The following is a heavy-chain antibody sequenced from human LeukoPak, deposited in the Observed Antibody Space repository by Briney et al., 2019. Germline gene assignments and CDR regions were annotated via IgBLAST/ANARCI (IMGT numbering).Heavy chain of an antibody. CDR2: IKPDGSEK. CDR1: GFTFSTYW. J-gene: IGHJ4*02. V-gene: IGHV3-7*03. Sequence: PGGSLRLSCVASGFTFSTYWMSWVRQTPGKRLEWVANIKPDGSEKYYVDSVKGRFTISRDNAKNSLYLQVNSLRAEDTAVYYCARDIGPERVDYWGQGTLVTVSS. D-gene: IGHD1-14*01. CDR3: ARDIGPERVDY.